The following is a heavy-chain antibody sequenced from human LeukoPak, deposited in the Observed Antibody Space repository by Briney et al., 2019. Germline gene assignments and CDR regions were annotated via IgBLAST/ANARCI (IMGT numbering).Heavy chain of an antibody. CDR1: GFTFSSYS. D-gene: IGHD2/OR15-2a*01. J-gene: IGHJ6*02. CDR2: ISSTSGTI. Sequence: GGSLRLSCAASGFTFSSYSMNWVRQAPGKGLEWVSFISSTSGTIYYADSVKGRFTISRDNAKNSLYLQTNSLRAEDTAVYYCAKISGDYYYYGMDVWGQGTTVTVPS. CDR3: AKISGDYYYYGMDV. V-gene: IGHV3-48*04.